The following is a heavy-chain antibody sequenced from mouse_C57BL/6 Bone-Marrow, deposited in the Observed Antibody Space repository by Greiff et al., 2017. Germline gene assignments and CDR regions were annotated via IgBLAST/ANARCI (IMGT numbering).Heavy chain of an antibody. CDR1: GYAFSSSW. J-gene: IGHJ1*03. D-gene: IGHD2-3*01. CDR2: IYPGDGDT. CDR3: ARWMIYDGYPGYFDV. V-gene: IGHV1-82*01. Sequence: QVQLQQSGPELVKPGASVKISCKASGYAFSSSWMNWVKQRPGKGLEWIGRIYPGDGDTNYNGKFKGKATLTADKSSSTAYMQLSSLTSGDSAVDFGARWMIYDGYPGYFDVWGTGTTVTVSS.